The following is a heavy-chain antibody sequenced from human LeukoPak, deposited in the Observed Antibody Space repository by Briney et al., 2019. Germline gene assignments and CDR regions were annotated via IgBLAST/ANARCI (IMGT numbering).Heavy chain of an antibody. CDR3: AKGSGKQWLVNYYYGMDV. J-gene: IGHJ6*02. Sequence: GGSLRLSCAASGFTFSSYAMSWVRQAPGKGLEWVSAISGSGGSTYYADSVKGRFTISRDNSKNTLYLQMNSLRAEDTAVYYCAKGSGKQWLVNYYYGMDVWGQGTTVTVSS. D-gene: IGHD6-19*01. V-gene: IGHV3-23*01. CDR2: ISGSGGST. CDR1: GFTFSSYA.